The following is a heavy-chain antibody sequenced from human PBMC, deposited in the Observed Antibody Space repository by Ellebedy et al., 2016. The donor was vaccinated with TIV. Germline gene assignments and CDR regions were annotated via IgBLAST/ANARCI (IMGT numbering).Heavy chain of an antibody. V-gene: IGHV1-18*04. CDR2: ISGYNGHT. D-gene: IGHD6-13*01. CDR3: AREEGSRWYREYYHY. Sequence: AASVKVSCKTSGFTFKSYGISWVRQAPGQGPEWMGWISGYNGHTNYAQKFQGRLTLTTDTSTNTVYMELRSLRSDDTAVYYCAREEGSRWYREYYHYWGQGTLVIVSS. CDR1: GFTFKSYG. J-gene: IGHJ1*01.